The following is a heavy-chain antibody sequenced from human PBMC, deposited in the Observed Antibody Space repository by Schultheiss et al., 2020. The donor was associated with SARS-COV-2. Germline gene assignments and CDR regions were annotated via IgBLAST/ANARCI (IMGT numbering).Heavy chain of an antibody. V-gene: IGHV3-30*07. Sequence: GESLKISCAASGFTFSSYAMHWVRQAPGKGLEWVTVISYHGSNKHYADSVKGRFTISRDNSKNTLYLQMNSLRAEDTAVYHCARDGAGFGLDVWGQGTTVTVSS. CDR3: ARDGAGFGLDV. CDR2: ISYHGSNK. D-gene: IGHD3-10*01. J-gene: IGHJ6*02. CDR1: GFTFSSYA.